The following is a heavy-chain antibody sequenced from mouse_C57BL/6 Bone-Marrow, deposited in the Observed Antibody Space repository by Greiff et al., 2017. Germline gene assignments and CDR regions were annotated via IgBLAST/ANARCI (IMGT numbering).Heavy chain of an antibody. CDR1: GFNIKDDY. CDR2: IDPENGDT. Sequence: EVQLQQSGAELVRPGASVKLSCTASGFNIKDDYMHWVKQRPEQGLEWIGWIDPENGDTEYASKFQGKATITADTSSNTAYLQLSSLTSEDTAVYYCTTSLLWLRRGPLFAYWGQGTLVTVSA. V-gene: IGHV14-4*01. D-gene: IGHD2-2*01. CDR3: TTSLLWLRRGPLFAY. J-gene: IGHJ3*01.